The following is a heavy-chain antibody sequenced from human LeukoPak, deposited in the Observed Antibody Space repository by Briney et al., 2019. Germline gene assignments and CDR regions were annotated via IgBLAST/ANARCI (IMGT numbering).Heavy chain of an antibody. J-gene: IGHJ4*02. Sequence: PGGSLRLSCTASGFTLGSHDMHWVRQIPGQGLEWAAAVSSGFHAFFADFVQGLFTVSREAARISLYLQMNSLGAGDTAVYYCVREARGYHYTYFDYWGQGTLVTVSS. CDR1: GFTLGSHD. CDR2: VSSGFHA. D-gene: IGHD5-12*01. V-gene: IGHV3-13*01. CDR3: VREARGYHYTYFDY.